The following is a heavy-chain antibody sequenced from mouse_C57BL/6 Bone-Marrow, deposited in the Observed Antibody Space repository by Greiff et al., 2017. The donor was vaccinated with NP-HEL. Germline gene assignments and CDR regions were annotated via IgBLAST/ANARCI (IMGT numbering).Heavy chain of an antibody. CDR3: ARGLGRAY. V-gene: IGHV1-7*01. D-gene: IGHD4-1*01. CDR1: GYTFTSYW. Sequence: VPLPPSLAELAKPGASVKLSCKASGYTFTSYWMHWVKQRPGQGLEWIGYINPSSGYPKYNQKFKDKATLTADKSSRTAYMELRSLTSEYSAVYFCARGLGRAYWGQGTLVTVSA. CDR2: INPSSGYP. J-gene: IGHJ3*01.